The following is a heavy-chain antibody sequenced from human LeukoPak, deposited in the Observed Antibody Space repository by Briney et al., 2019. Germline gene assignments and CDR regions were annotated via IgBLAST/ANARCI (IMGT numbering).Heavy chain of an antibody. D-gene: IGHD3-16*01. V-gene: IGHV4-4*07. CDR2: IYPSGYT. CDR1: GGSIRGYY. Sequence: SETLSLTCNVSGGSIRGYYWSWIRQPAGKGLEWIGRIYPSGYTNHNPSLKSRVTMSVDTSKNQFSLKLSSVTAADTAVFYCARLRTGGQYYFDYWGQGTLVTVSS. J-gene: IGHJ4*02. CDR3: ARLRTGGQYYFDY.